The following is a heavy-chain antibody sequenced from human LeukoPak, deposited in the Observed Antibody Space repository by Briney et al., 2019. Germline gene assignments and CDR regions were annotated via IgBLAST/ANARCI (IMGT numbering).Heavy chain of an antibody. D-gene: IGHD4-17*01. CDR2: IIPIFGTA. Sequence: SVKVSCKASGGTFSSYAISWVRQAPGQGLEWMGGIIPIFGTANYAQKFQSRVTITADESTSTAYMELSSLRSEDTAVYYCARDGDYPPYYFDYWGQGTLVTVSS. CDR3: ARDGDYPPYYFDY. J-gene: IGHJ4*02. CDR1: GGTFSSYA. V-gene: IGHV1-69*13.